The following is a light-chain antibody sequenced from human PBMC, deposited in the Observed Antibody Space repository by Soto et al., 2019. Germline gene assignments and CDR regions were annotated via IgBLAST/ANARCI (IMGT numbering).Light chain of an antibody. CDR3: QHYDNSLIT. CDR2: GAS. Sequence: EIVLTQSPGTLSLSPGERATLSCRASQSVSSHYLAWYQQKPGQAPRLLIYGASTRATGIPDRFSGSGSGTDFTLTITRLEPEDFAVYYCQHYDNSLITFGGGTKVDIK. CDR1: QSVSSHY. J-gene: IGKJ4*01. V-gene: IGKV3-20*01.